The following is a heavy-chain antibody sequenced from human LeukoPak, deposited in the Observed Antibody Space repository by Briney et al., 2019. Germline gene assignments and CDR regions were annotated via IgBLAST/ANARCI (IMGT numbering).Heavy chain of an antibody. CDR2: IYTSGST. CDR3: AREKVVAAVFDY. Sequence: SETLSLTCTVSGGSISSYYWSWIRQPAGKGLEWIGRIYTSGSTNYNPSLKSRVTISVDTSKNQFSLRLSSVTAADTAVYYCAREKVVAAVFDYWGQGTLVTVSS. V-gene: IGHV4-4*07. D-gene: IGHD2-15*01. CDR1: GGSISSYY. J-gene: IGHJ4*02.